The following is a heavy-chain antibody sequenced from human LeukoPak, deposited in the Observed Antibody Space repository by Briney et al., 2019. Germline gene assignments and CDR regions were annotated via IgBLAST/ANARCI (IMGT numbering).Heavy chain of an antibody. CDR1: GFTFSNSA. J-gene: IGHJ4*01. CDR2: LSGSGITT. V-gene: IGHV3-23*01. D-gene: IGHD6-19*01. Sequence: GGSLRLSCAASGFTFSNSAMSWVRQAPGKGLEWVSTLSGSGITTYYADSVKGRFTISRDNSKNTLYLQMNSLRAEDTAVYYCAKGNYSSGWSYFDYWGHGTLVTVSS. CDR3: AKGNYSSGWSYFDY.